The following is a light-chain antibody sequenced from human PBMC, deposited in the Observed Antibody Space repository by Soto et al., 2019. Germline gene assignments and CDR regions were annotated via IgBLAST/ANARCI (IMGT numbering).Light chain of an antibody. CDR2: GAS. CDR3: QQYDSSPRT. CDR1: QSVSSSF. J-gene: IGKJ1*01. V-gene: IGKV3-20*01. Sequence: EIVLTQSPGTLSLSPGERATLSCSASQSVSSSFLAWYQQKPGQAPRLLIYGASSRATGIPDRFSGSGSGTDFTLTISRLEPEYFAVYYCQQYDSSPRTFGQGTKVEIK.